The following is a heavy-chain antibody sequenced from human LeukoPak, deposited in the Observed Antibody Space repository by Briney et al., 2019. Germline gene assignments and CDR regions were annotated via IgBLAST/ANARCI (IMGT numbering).Heavy chain of an antibody. CDR1: GYTFTSYG. J-gene: IGHJ3*02. V-gene: IGHV1-18*01. Sequence: ASVKVSCKASGYTFTSYGISWVRQAPGQALEWMGWISAYIGNTNYAQKLQGRVTMTTDTSTSTAYMELRSLRSDDTAVYYCARHRLPRVYYDSSGYYHAAFDIWGQGTMVTVSS. CDR3: ARHRLPRVYYDSSGYYHAAFDI. D-gene: IGHD3-22*01. CDR2: ISAYIGNT.